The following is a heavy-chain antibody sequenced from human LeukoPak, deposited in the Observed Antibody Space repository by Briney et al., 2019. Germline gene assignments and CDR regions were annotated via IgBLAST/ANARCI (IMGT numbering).Heavy chain of an antibody. CDR2: NYPGDSDT. CDR1: GYRFTTYW. V-gene: IGHV5-51*01. CDR3: ARGQRAFDY. Sequence: GGFPEISCKGSGYRFTTYWNGWVRPMPGKGPEWIRTNYPGDSDTRYSPSFQGQVTISADKFISTAYLQWSSLKASDTAMYYCARGQRAFDYWGQGSLVTVSS. J-gene: IGHJ4*02.